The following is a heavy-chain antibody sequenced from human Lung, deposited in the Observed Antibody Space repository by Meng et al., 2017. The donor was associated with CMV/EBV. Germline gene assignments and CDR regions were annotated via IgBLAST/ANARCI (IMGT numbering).Heavy chain of an antibody. D-gene: IGHD6-19*01. CDR3: AREFSRGWYGDH. Sequence: CRASAYMFAGFYIHWVRQAPGRGLEWMGWLNPNSGGTTYAQKFQGRVTMTRDTSIDTAYMELSRLRSDDTAVYFCAREFSRGWYGDHWGQGTLVTVSS. J-gene: IGHJ4*02. CDR2: LNPNSGGT. CDR1: AYMFAGFY. V-gene: IGHV1-2*02.